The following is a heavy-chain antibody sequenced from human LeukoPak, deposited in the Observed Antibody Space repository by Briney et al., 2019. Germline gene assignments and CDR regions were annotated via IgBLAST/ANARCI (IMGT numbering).Heavy chain of an antibody. V-gene: IGHV4-59*01. J-gene: IGHJ4*02. CDR2: IYYTRTT. Sequence: GLEWISYIYYTRTTNYHPSLKRRVPISVETSKNQFSLKLSSVTAADTAVYYCARALDYFDYWGQGTLVTVSS. CDR3: ARALDYFDY.